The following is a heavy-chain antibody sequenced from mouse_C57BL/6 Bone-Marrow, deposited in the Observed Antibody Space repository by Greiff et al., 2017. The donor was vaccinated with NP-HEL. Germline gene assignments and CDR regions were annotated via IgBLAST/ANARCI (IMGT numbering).Heavy chain of an antibody. J-gene: IGHJ1*03. CDR2: IYPGDGDT. V-gene: IGHV1-80*01. D-gene: IGHD1-1*01. CDR3: ARSLLRYGWYFDV. CDR1: GYAFSSYW. Sequence: QVQLQQSGAELVKPGASVKISCKASGYAFSSYWMNWVKQRPGKGLEWIGQIYPGDGDTNYNGKFKGKATLTADKSSSTAYMHLSSLTSEDSAVYFCARSLLRYGWYFDVWGTGTTVTVSS.